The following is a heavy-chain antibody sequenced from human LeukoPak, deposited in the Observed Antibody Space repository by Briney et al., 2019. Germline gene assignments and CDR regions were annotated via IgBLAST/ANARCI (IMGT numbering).Heavy chain of an antibody. CDR3: AREGYCSSTSCYGVYFDY. J-gene: IGHJ4*02. CDR1: GFTFSSYA. CDR2: ISDSGGST. Sequence: GSLRLSCAASGFTFSSYAMNWVRQSPGKGLEWVSAISDSGGSTYYADSVKGRFTISRDNSKNTLYLQMNSLRAEDTAVYYCAREGYCSSTSCYGVYFDYWGQGTLVTVSS. D-gene: IGHD2-2*01. V-gene: IGHV3-23*01.